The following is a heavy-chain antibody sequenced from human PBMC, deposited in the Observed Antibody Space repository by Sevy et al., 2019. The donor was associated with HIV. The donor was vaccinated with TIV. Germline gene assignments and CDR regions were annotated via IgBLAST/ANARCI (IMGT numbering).Heavy chain of an antibody. J-gene: IGHJ4*02. CDR2: ITHSGNTI. V-gene: IGHV3-11*01. Sequence: GGSLRLSCAASGFTFSDYYMSWIRQAPGKGLEWVSYITHSGNTICYADSVKGRFTISRDNAKNSLFLQMNSLRPEDTAVYYCARGDLYCSGVSCYSQLRFFDYWGQGTLVTVSS. D-gene: IGHD2-15*01. CDR3: ARGDLYCSGVSCYSQLRFFDY. CDR1: GFTFSDYY.